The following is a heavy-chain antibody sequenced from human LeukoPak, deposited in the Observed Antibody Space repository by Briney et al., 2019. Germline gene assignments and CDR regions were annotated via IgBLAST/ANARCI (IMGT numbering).Heavy chain of an antibody. V-gene: IGHV4-39*07. CDR2: IYYSGST. CDR1: GGSISSSSYY. D-gene: IGHD5-18*01. CDR3: ARTTEGGYSYGSFYYYYMDV. Sequence: PSETLSLTCTVSGGSISSSSYYWGWIRQPPGKGLEWIGGIYYSGSTYYNPSLKSRVTISVDTSKNQFSLKLSSVTAADTAVYYYARTTEGGYSYGSFYYYYMDVWGKGATVTISS. J-gene: IGHJ6*03.